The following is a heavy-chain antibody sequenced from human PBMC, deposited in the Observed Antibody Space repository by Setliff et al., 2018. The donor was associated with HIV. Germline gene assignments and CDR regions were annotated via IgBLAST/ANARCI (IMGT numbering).Heavy chain of an antibody. J-gene: IGHJ4*02. CDR1: GYSISNGYY. V-gene: IGHV4-38-2*01. D-gene: IGHD3-10*01. Sequence: SETLSLTCAVSGYSISNGYYWGWLRQSPGKGLEWIGSIYYTGSTDYNPSLMSRVTISLDTPKNQFSLKLNSVIAADTAVYYCARNRVPSSLWGQGTLVTVSS. CDR2: IYYTGST. CDR3: ARNRVPSSL.